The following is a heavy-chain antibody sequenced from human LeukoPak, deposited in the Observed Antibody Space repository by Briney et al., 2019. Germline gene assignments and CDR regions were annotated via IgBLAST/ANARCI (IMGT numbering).Heavy chain of an antibody. V-gene: IGHV3-30*02. CDR1: GFTFSSYG. Sequence: GGSLRLSCAASGFTFSSYGMHWVRQAPGKGLEWVAFIRYDGSNKYYADSVKGRFTISRDNSKNTLYLQMNSLRAEDTAVYYCATPPIVVVPADSGPQNDYWGQGTLVTVSS. J-gene: IGHJ4*02. D-gene: IGHD2-2*01. CDR3: ATPPIVVVPADSGPQNDY. CDR2: IRYDGSNK.